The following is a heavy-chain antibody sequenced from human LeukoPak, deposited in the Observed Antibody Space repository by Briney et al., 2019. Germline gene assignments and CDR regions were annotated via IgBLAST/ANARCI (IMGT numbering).Heavy chain of an antibody. CDR1: DLTLSTNV. V-gene: IGHV3-23*01. CDR2: IGTADGNT. Sequence: PRGSLRLSRPASDLTLSTNVFTWVRQATGKGLAWVSIIGTADGNTYYTDSVKGRFVISRDNSKNTVYLQMHSLRAEDTAVYYCAKGEGYCSAGTCYRYFDLWGRGTLVTVSS. D-gene: IGHD2-15*01. J-gene: IGHJ2*01. CDR3: AKGEGYCSAGTCYRYFDL.